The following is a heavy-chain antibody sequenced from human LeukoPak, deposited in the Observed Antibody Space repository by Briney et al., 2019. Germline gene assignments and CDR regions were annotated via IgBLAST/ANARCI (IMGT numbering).Heavy chain of an antibody. V-gene: IGHV3-30-3*01. D-gene: IGHD3-22*01. CDR2: ISYDGSNK. Sequence: PGRSLRLSRAASGFTFSSYAMHWVRQAPGKGLEWVAVISYDGSNKYYADSVKGRFTISRDNSKNTLYLQMNSLRAEDTAVYYCARDGGYYYDSSGYYYWGQGTLVTVSS. J-gene: IGHJ4*02. CDR3: ARDGGYYYDSSGYYY. CDR1: GFTFSSYA.